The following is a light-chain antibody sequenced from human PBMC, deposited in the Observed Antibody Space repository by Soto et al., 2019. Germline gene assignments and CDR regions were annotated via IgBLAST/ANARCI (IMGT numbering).Light chain of an antibody. CDR3: AGWDDSLSGVV. J-gene: IGLJ2*01. Sequence: QSALTQPASVSGSPGQSITISCTATSSDVGSFNYVSWYQHHPGKAPKLMIYEVTSRPSGVSNRFSGSKSGNTASLTISGLQAEDEADYYCAGWDDSLSGVVFGGGTKLTVL. V-gene: IGLV2-14*01. CDR1: SSDVGSFNY. CDR2: EVT.